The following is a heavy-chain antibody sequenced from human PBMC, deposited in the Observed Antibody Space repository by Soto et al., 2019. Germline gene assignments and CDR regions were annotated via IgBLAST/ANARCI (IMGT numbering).Heavy chain of an antibody. V-gene: IGHV3-33*01. J-gene: IGHJ3*02. D-gene: IGHD2-15*01. CDR2: IWFDGSDK. CDR1: GFTFSSYG. CDR3: AGLYCSASSCYSVGAFDI. Sequence: QVQLVESGGGVVQPGRSLRLSCAASGFTFSSYGMHWVRQAPGKGLEWVALIWFDGSDKYYTESVKGRFTISRDHSKSTLYLQMNSLRAEDTAVYYCAGLYCSASSCYSVGAFDIRGQGTMVTVSS.